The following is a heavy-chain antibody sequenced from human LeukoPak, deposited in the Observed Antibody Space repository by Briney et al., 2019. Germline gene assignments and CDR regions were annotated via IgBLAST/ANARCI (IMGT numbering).Heavy chain of an antibody. Sequence: GGSLRLSCAASGFTFSNYWMNWVRQAPGKGLEWVANIKQDGSEKYYVDSVKGRFTVSRDNTKNSLYLQMNSLSAEDTALYYCARNMLGYNYHYMDVWGKGTTVTVSS. D-gene: IGHD2-8*01. CDR3: ARNMLGYNYHYMDV. J-gene: IGHJ6*03. CDR2: IKQDGSEK. V-gene: IGHV3-7*01. CDR1: GFTFSNYW.